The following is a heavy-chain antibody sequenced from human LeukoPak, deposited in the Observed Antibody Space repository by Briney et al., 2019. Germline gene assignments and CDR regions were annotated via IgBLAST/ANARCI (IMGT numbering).Heavy chain of an antibody. V-gene: IGHV1-46*01. D-gene: IGHD4-23*01. CDR1: GYTFTSYY. Sequence: ASVKVSCKASGYTFTSYYMHWVRQAPGQGLEWMGIINPSGGSTSYAQKFQGRVTITADESTSTAYMELSSLRSEDTAVYYCASFHDYGGKIRAFDYWGQGTLVTVSS. CDR3: ASFHDYGGKIRAFDY. CDR2: INPSGGST. J-gene: IGHJ4*02.